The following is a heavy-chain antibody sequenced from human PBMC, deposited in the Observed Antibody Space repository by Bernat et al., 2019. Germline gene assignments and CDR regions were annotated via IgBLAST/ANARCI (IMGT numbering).Heavy chain of an antibody. J-gene: IGHJ6*02. CDR2: ISYDGSNK. D-gene: IGHD6-6*01. Sequence: QVQLVESGGGVVQPGRSLRLSCAASGFTFSSYGMHWVRQAPGKGLEWVAVISYDGSNKYYADSVKGRFTISRDNSKNTLYLQMNSLGAEDTAVYYCAKDLIAARSYYYGMDVWGQGTTVTVSS. CDR3: AKDLIAARSYYYGMDV. CDR1: GFTFSSYG. V-gene: IGHV3-30*18.